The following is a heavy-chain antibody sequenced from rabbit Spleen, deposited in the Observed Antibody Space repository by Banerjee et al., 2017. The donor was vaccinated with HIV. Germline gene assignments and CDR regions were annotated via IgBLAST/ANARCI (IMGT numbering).Heavy chain of an antibody. CDR1: GFSFSSYY. CDR3: VREVAAKFGL. CDR2: IDPVFGIT. J-gene: IGHJ3*01. Sequence: QSLEESGGDLVKPEASLTLTCTASGFSFSSYYMSWVRQAPGKGLEWIGYIDPVFGITYYANWVNGRFSISSHNAQNTLFLRLNSLTAADTATYFCVREVAAKFGLWGQGTLVTVS. D-gene: IGHD4-1*01. V-gene: IGHV1S7*01.